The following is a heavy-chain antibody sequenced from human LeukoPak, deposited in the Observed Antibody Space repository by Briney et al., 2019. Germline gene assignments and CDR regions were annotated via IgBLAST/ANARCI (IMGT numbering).Heavy chain of an antibody. V-gene: IGHV1-18*01. J-gene: IGHJ4*02. CDR2: ISAYNGNT. Sequence: EASVKVSCKASGYTFTSYGISWVRQAPGQGLEWMGWISAYNGNTNYAQKLQGRVTMTTDTSTSTAYMELRSLRSDDTAVYYCARDKYLYYYDSSGLTAFDYWGQRTLVTVSS. CDR1: GYTFTSYG. D-gene: IGHD3-22*01. CDR3: ARDKYLYYYDSSGLTAFDY.